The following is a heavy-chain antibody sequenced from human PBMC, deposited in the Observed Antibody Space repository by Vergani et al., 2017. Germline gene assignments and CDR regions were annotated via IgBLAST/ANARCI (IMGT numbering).Heavy chain of an antibody. Sequence: QVQLVESGGGVVQPGRSLRLSCAASGFTFSSYAMHWVRQAPGKGLEWVAVISYDGSNKYYADSVKGRFTISRDNSKNTLYLQMNSLRAEDTAVYYCARIYDGSGSYYTQKDDAFDIWGQGIMVTVSS. CDR2: ISYDGSNK. J-gene: IGHJ3*02. CDR3: ARIYDGSGSYYTQKDDAFDI. D-gene: IGHD3-10*01. CDR1: GFTFSSYA. V-gene: IGHV3-30*04.